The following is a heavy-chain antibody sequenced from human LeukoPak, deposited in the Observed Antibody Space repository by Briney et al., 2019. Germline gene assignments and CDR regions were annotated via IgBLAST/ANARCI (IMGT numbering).Heavy chain of an antibody. CDR2: INPSGGST. CDR1: GYTFTSYY. D-gene: IGHD3-9*01. CDR3: ARDGGGYDILTGYSRRPKYYFDY. J-gene: IGHJ4*02. Sequence: ASVKVSCQASGYTFTSYYMHWVRQAPGQGLAWMGIINPSGGSTSYAQKFQGRVTMTRDTSTSTVYMELSSLRSEDTAVYYCARDGGGYDILTGYSRRPKYYFDYWGQGTLVTVSS. V-gene: IGHV1-46*01.